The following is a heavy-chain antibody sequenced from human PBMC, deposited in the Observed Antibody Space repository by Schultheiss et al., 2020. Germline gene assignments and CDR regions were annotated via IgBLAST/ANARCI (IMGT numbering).Heavy chain of an antibody. CDR2: IIPIFGTA. Sequence: SVKVSCKASGGTFSSYAISWVRQAPGQGLEWMGGIIPIFGTANYAQKFQGRVTITADKSTSTAYMELRSLRSDDTAVYYCARMRLGGYYDSDYWGQGTLVTVSS. J-gene: IGHJ4*02. D-gene: IGHD3-3*01. CDR3: ARMRLGGYYDSDY. CDR1: GGTFSSYA. V-gene: IGHV1-69*06.